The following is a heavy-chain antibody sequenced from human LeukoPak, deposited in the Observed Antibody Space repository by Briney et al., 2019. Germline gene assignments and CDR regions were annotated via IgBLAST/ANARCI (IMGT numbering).Heavy chain of an antibody. CDR3: AIVSGTWGVRVLQFLPHPGDY. CDR1: VYTFTFYY. CDR2: INTNSGGT. J-gene: IGHJ4*02. Sequence: GASVSVSLTASVYTFTFYYMHRVRQAPGQGMEWMGWINTNSGGTNYAQKFQGRVTMTRDTSISTSYMELIRLRSDDTAVYYCAIVSGTWGVRVLQFLPHPGDYWGQGTLVTVSS. D-gene: IGHD5-24*01. V-gene: IGHV1-2*02.